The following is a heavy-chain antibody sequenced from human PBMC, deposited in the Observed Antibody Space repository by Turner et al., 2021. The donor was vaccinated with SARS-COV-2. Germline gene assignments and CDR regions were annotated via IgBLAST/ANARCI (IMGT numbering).Heavy chain of an antibody. Sequence: EVQLVQSGAKVKKPGESLTISCKGSGYSFTSYWIGLVRQMPGKGLECMWIIYPGYADTTYIPSFQVQVTISADKATSTAYLQWISLKASDTAIYYCARRGEGTRLWAALDYWGQGTLVTVSS. CDR3: ARRGEGTRLWAALDY. J-gene: IGHJ4*02. V-gene: IGHV5-51*01. CDR1: GYSFTSYW. CDR2: IYPGYADT. D-gene: IGHD3-16*01.